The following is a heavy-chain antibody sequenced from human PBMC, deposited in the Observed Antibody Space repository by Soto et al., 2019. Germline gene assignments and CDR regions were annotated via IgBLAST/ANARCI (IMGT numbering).Heavy chain of an antibody. CDR1: GFTFSSYS. J-gene: IGHJ5*02. D-gene: IGHD2-15*01. CDR3: ARDGCSGSNCLNWFDP. Sequence: GGSLRLSCAASGFTFSSYSMNWVRQAPGKGLEWVSYISSSSSIIYYADSVKGRFTISRDNAKNSLYLQMNSLRAEDTAVYYCARDGCSGSNCLNWFDPWGQGTLVTVSS. V-gene: IGHV3-48*01. CDR2: ISSSSSII.